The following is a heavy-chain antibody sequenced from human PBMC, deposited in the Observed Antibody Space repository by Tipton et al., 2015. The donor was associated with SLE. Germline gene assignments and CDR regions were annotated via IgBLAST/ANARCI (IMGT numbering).Heavy chain of an antibody. J-gene: IGHJ4*02. V-gene: IGHV4-59*11. CDR2: IYHSGST. CDR1: GGSISSHY. CDR3: ARGKGIQLWIRGLYFDY. Sequence: TLSLTCTVSGGSISSHYWSWIRQPPGKGLEWIGYIYHSGSTYYNPSLKSRVTISVDRSKNQFSLKLSSVTAADTAVYYCARGKGIQLWIRGLYFDYWGQGTLVTVSS. D-gene: IGHD5-18*01.